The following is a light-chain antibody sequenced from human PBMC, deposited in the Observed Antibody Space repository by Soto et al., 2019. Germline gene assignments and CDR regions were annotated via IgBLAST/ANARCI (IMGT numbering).Light chain of an antibody. CDR2: DVT. CDR1: SSDVSGYDF. J-gene: IGLJ1*01. CDR3: STYISSSTLEV. V-gene: IGLV2-14*03. Sequence: QSALTQPASVSGSPGQSITISCTGTSSDVSGYDFVSWFQQHPGKAPKLMIYDVTNRPSGVSDRFSGSKSANTASLTISGLQAEDEADYYCSTYISSSTLEVFRTGTKVTVL.